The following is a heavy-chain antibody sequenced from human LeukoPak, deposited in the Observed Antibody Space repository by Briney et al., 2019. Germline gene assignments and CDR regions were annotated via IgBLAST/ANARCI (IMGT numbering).Heavy chain of an antibody. J-gene: IGHJ4*02. CDR3: ARDWGQRGVGATLAN. D-gene: IGHD1-26*01. Sequence: GGSLRLYCAASGFTFSSHAMVWVRQAPGKGLERGSFLSHEGSESFHTESVKGRFTISRDNFKNTVDLQVSGLKEEDTAVYYCARDWGQRGVGATLANWGQGTLVIVSS. V-gene: IGHV3-30-3*01. CDR2: LSHEGSES. CDR1: GFTFSSHA.